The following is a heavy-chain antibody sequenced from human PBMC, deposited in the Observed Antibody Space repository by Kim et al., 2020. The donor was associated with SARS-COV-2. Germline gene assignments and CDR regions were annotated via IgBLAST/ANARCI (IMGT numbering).Heavy chain of an antibody. CDR1: GGSFSGYY. J-gene: IGHJ4*02. CDR3: ARGASSYSSSWYTHRGY. Sequence: SETLSLTCAVYGGSFSGYYWSWIRQPPGKGLEWIGEINHSGSTNYNPSLKSRVTISVDTSKNRFSLKLSSVTAADTAVYYCARGASSYSSSWYTHRGYWGQGTLVTVSS. V-gene: IGHV4-34*01. D-gene: IGHD6-13*01. CDR2: INHSGST.